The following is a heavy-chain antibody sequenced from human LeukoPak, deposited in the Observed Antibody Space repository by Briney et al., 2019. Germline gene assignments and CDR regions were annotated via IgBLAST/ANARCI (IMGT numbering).Heavy chain of an antibody. Sequence: SETLSLTCAVYGGSFSGYYWSWMRRSPEGGLEWIGEISHSGSTNYNPALKRRVNISVDTSKNRFSLKLGSVTAADTAVYYCARSDYGGNSPNLDYWGQGTLVTVSS. J-gene: IGHJ4*02. CDR3: ARSDYGGNSPNLDY. CDR1: GGSFSGYY. D-gene: IGHD4-23*01. V-gene: IGHV4-34*01. CDR2: ISHSGST.